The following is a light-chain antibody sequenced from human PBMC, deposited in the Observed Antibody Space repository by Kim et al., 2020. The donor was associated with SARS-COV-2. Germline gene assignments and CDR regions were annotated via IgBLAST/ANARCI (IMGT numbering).Light chain of an antibody. V-gene: IGLV2-8*01. Sequence: QSVTISCTGNGSEVGGYNYVSLYQQHPGKAPKLMIYAVSKRPSGVPDRCSGSKSGNTASLTVSGLQAEDEADYYCSSYAGSNNLVFGGGTQLTVL. CDR1: GSEVGGYNY. CDR3: SSYAGSNNLV. J-gene: IGLJ2*01. CDR2: AVS.